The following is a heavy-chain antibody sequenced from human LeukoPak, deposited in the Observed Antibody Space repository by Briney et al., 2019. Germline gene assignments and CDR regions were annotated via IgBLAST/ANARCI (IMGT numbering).Heavy chain of an antibody. D-gene: IGHD1-26*01. CDR2: IKSNVDGGTV. Sequence: GGSLRLSCDASGFTFTNAWMIWVRQAPGRGLEWLGRIKSNVDGGTVDYAAPVQGRFTISRDDSKNTLYLQMNSLKIEDTAVYYCATDPGEWEPIWGQGTMVTVSS. CDR1: GFTFTNAW. CDR3: ATDPGEWEPI. J-gene: IGHJ3*02. V-gene: IGHV3-15*01.